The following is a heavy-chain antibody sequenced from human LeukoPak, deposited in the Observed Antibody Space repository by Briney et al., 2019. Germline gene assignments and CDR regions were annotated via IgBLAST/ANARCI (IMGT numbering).Heavy chain of an antibody. CDR1: GGTFSSYA. J-gene: IGHJ4*02. CDR2: IIPIFGTA. Sequence: GASVKVSCKASGGTFSSYAISWLRQAPGQGLEWMGGIIPIFGTANYAQKFQGRVTITADESTSTAYMELSSLRSEDTAVYYWARGVLDCSSTSCYAHFDYWGQGTLVTVSS. V-gene: IGHV1-69*01. D-gene: IGHD2-2*01. CDR3: ARGVLDCSSTSCYAHFDY.